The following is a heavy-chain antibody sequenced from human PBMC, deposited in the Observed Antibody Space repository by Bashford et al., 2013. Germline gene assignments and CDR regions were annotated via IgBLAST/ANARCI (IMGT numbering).Heavy chain of an antibody. CDR3: ARVDYGSGSYGYGMDV. Sequence: ASVKVSCKASGYTFTSYAMNWVRQAPGQGLEWMGWINPNSGGTNYAQKFQGRVTMTRDTSISTAYMELSRLRSDDTAVYYCARVDYGSGSYGYGMDVWGQGTTVTVSS. J-gene: IGHJ6*02. D-gene: IGHD3-10*01. CDR2: INPNSGGT. V-gene: IGHV1-2*02. CDR1: GYTFTSYA.